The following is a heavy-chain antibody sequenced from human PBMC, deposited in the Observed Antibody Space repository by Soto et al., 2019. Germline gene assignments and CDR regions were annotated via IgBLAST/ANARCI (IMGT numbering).Heavy chain of an antibody. CDR2: IYYSGST. V-gene: IGHV4-39*01. CDR1: GGSISSSSYY. D-gene: IGHD5-18*01. J-gene: IGHJ4*02. CDR3: ARQIAGDTAMDY. Sequence: SETLSLTCTVSGGSISSSSYYCGWIRQPPGKGLEWIGSIYYSGSTYYNPSLKSRVTISVDTSKNQFSLKLSSVTAADTAVYYCARQIAGDTAMDYWGQGTLVTVSP.